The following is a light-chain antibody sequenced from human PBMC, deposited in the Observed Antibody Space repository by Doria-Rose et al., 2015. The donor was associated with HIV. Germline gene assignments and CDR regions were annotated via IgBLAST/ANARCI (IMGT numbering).Light chain of an antibody. CDR2: GNT. CDR3: QSYDSRLSVYV. Sequence: QSVLTQPPSVSGAPGQRVAISCTRSRSNIGAGFDVNWYQQFPGTAPKLLIHGNTNRPSGVPDRFSGSKSGTSASLAIRGLRAEDDADYYCQSYDSRLSVYVFGTGTKVTVL. J-gene: IGLJ1*01. V-gene: IGLV1-40*01. CDR1: RSNIGAGFD.